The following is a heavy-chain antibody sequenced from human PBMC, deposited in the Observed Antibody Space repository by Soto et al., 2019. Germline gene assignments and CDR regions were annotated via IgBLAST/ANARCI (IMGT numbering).Heavy chain of an antibody. J-gene: IGHJ5*02. CDR2: MYYSGIT. D-gene: IGHD3-22*01. Sequence: PSETLSLTCTVSGGSITNVGYYWSWIRQHPGKGLEWIGYMYYSGITYYNPSLKSRVTISGDTSNNQFSLKLSSVTAADTAVYYCARGDSNGYLGNWFDPWGQGTLVTVSS. CDR3: ARGDSNGYLGNWFDP. V-gene: IGHV4-31*03. CDR1: GGSITNVGYY.